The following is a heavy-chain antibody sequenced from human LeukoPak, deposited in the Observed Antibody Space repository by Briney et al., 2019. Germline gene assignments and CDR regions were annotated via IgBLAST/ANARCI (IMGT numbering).Heavy chain of an antibody. CDR3: ARAYRVAAPLDY. CDR1: GYSISSGYY. J-gene: IGHJ4*02. D-gene: IGHD6-13*01. Sequence: SETLSLTCTVSGYSISSGYYWGWIRQPPGKGLEWIGSIYHSGSTYYNPSLKSRVTISVDTSKNQFSLKLSSVTAADTAVYYCARAYRVAAPLDYWGQGTLVTVSS. CDR2: IYHSGST. V-gene: IGHV4-38-2*02.